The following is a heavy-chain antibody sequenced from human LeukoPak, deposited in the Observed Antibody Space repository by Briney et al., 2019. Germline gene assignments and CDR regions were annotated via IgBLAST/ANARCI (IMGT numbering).Heavy chain of an antibody. V-gene: IGHV5-51*01. CDR2: IYPGTSDT. D-gene: IGHD3-22*01. J-gene: IGHJ4*02. Sequence: GESLKIYWKGSGYSFTNYWIGWVRQMPGKGLEWMGIIYPGTSDTKYSPSFQGHVTVSADKSISTAYLQWSSLKASDTAMYYCARRGYDSRGYHFYFDYWGQGTLVTVSS. CDR3: ARRGYDSRGYHFYFDY. CDR1: GYSFTNYW.